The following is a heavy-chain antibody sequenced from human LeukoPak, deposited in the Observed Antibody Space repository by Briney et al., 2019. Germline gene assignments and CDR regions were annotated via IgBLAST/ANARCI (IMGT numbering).Heavy chain of an antibody. CDR2: IYYSGST. CDR1: GGSISSSSYY. CDR3: ARHSAAVGSGSPNRPFDY. Sequence: SETLSLTCTVSGGSISSSSYYWGWIRQPPGKGLEWIGSIYYSGSTYYNPSLKSRVTISVDTSKNQFSLKLNSVTAADTAVYYCARHSAAVGSGSPNRPFDYWGQGTLVPVSS. J-gene: IGHJ4*02. V-gene: IGHV4-39*01. D-gene: IGHD3-10*01.